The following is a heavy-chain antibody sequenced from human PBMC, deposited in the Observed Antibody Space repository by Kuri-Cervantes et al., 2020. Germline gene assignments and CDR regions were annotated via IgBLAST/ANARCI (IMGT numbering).Heavy chain of an antibody. CDR2: IGHSGST. CDR1: GGSFSGYY. Sequence: GSLRLSCAVYGGSFSGYYWTWIRQPPGKGLEWIGEIGHSGSTNYHPSTKRRVTISVDASKNQFTLKLIYVTAADTAVYYCARGRRGHQVVYARPANAFDIWGQGTLVTVSS. J-gene: IGHJ3*02. V-gene: IGHV4-34*01. D-gene: IGHD2-8*02. CDR3: ARGRRGHQVVYARPANAFDI.